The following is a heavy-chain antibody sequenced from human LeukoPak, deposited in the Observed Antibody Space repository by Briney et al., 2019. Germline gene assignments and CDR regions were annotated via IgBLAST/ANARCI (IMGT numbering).Heavy chain of an antibody. CDR1: GFTFDDYA. J-gene: IGHJ4*02. CDR3: VKDGGRDTAAAYY. Sequence: GRSLRLSCAASGFTFDDYAMHWARQAPGKGLEWVSGILRNSGSIGYADSVKGRFTISRDDAKNSLYLQMNSLRAEDTALYYCVKDGGRDTAAAYYWGQGTLVSVSS. V-gene: IGHV3-9*01. CDR2: ILRNSGSI. D-gene: IGHD6-13*01.